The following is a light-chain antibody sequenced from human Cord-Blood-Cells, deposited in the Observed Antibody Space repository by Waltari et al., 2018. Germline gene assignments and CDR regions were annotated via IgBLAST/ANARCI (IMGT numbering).Light chain of an antibody. Sequence: QSALTQPASVSGSPGQSITISCTGTSSAFGSYNLVSWYQQRPGKAPQLMIYEGSKRPSGVSNRFSGSKSGNTASLTISGLQAEDEADYYCCSYAGSSTWVFGGGTKLTVL. CDR1: SSAFGSYNL. CDR2: EGS. V-gene: IGLV2-23*01. CDR3: CSYAGSSTWV. J-gene: IGLJ3*02.